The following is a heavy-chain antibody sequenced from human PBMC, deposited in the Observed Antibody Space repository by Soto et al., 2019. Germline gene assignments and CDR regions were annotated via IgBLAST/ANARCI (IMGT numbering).Heavy chain of an antibody. Sequence: QVELVQSGAEVKKPGASVKVSCKASGYTFRSHGISWVRQAPGQGLEWMGWISVDNGDTNYAQKLQGRATVTTDTSTSTAYMELRSLRSEDTAVYYCARMVRGSNIDYYHYMDVWGKGTPVTVSS. CDR3: ARMVRGSNIDYYHYMDV. D-gene: IGHD3-10*01. V-gene: IGHV1-18*01. CDR2: ISVDNGDT. J-gene: IGHJ6*03. CDR1: GYTFRSHG.